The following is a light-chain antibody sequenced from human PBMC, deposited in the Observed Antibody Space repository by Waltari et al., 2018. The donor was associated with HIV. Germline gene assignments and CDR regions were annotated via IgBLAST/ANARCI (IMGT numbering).Light chain of an antibody. Sequence: DIVMTQSPNSLAVSLGERATINCRSSRSILYSSNNQTYLAWYQQKPGQSPKVLIYWASTRASGVPDRFSGSGSGTNFSHTISSLQSDDVALYYCQQYYTIGPTFGGGTKVE. CDR2: WAS. CDR3: QQYYTIGPT. V-gene: IGKV4-1*01. J-gene: IGKJ4*01. CDR1: RSILYSSNNQTY.